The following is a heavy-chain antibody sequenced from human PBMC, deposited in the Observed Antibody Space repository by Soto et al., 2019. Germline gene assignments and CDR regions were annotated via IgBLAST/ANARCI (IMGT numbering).Heavy chain of an antibody. CDR2: ISYDGRST. J-gene: IGHJ4*02. CDR1: EFTFSSYA. CDR3: ARDLCSGGTCYSAY. D-gene: IGHD2-15*01. Sequence: QVQLVESGGGVVQPGRSLRLSCADSEFTFSSYALHWVRQAPGKGLEWAAVISYDGRSTYYADSVKGRFTVSRDNSKNTVWLEMNSLRGEDTAIYYCARDLCSGGTCYSAYWGQGTLVTVSS. V-gene: IGHV3-30*04.